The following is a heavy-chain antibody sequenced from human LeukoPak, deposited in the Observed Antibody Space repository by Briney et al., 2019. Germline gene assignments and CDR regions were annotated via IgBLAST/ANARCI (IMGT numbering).Heavy chain of an antibody. CDR1: GYTCTNYF. Sequence: ASVKVSCKAAGYTCTNYFLHWGRRAPGQGRVWMGIINPSGGSTSYAQKFQGRVTMTRDTSTSTVYMELSSLRSEDTAVYYCARGYSSTSPLFHYWGQETLVTVSS. D-gene: IGHD6-13*01. J-gene: IGHJ4*02. CDR3: ARGYSSTSPLFHY. V-gene: IGHV1-46*01. CDR2: INPSGGST.